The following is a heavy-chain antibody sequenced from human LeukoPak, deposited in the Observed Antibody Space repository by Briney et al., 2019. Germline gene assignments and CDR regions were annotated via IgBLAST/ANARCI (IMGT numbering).Heavy chain of an antibody. V-gene: IGHV1-18*01. D-gene: IGHD6-19*01. CDR1: GYTFTSYG. Sequence: GASVKVSCKASGYTFTSYGISWVRQAPGQGLEWMGWISAYNGNTNYAQKPQGRVTMTTDTSTNTAYMELRSLRSDDTAVYYCARSSSGWQDDYWGQGTLVTVSS. J-gene: IGHJ4*02. CDR3: ARSSSGWQDDY. CDR2: ISAYNGNT.